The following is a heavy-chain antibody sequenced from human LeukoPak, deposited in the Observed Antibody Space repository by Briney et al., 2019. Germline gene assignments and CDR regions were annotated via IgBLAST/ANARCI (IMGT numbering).Heavy chain of an antibody. D-gene: IGHD3-10*01. CDR1: GFTFSYYY. J-gene: IGHJ4*02. CDR3: ARVTLWFGESLPSFVDY. CDR2: ISSSGSTI. Sequence: GGSLRLSCAASGFTFSYYYMSWIRQAPGKGLEWVSYISSSGSTIYYADSVKGRFTISRDNAKNSLYLQMNSLRAEDTAVYYCARVTLWFGESLPSFVDYWGQGTLVTVSS. V-gene: IGHV3-11*04.